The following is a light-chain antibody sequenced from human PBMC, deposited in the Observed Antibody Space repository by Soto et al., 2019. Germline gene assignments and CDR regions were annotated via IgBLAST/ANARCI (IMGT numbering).Light chain of an antibody. J-gene: IGKJ1*01. V-gene: IGKV1-12*01. CDR2: EAA. CDR3: LQARAFPLT. Sequence: DVPLTQSPSSVSASIGDRVTITDRASQDSYRLLAWYQQKPGKAPKLLISEAANLQSGVPSRISGSGSGTDFTLTNSKLQPEDSATDYWLQARAFPLTLGQGTNVEIK. CDR1: QDSYRL.